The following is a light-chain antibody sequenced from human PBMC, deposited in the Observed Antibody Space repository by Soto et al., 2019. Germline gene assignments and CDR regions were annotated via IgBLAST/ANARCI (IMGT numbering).Light chain of an antibody. CDR2: ATN. CDR1: SSNIGAGYD. Sequence: QSVLTQPPSVSGATGQRVTLSCTGSSSNIGAGYDVHWYQQLPGTVPKLLIYATNNRPSGGPDRFSGSRSGTSASLAITGLQAGDEADYYCQSYDSSLSEGVFGGGTKLTVL. V-gene: IGLV1-40*01. CDR3: QSYDSSLSEGV. J-gene: IGLJ2*01.